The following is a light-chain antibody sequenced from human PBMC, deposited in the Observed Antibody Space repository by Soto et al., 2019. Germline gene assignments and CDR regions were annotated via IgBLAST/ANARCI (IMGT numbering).Light chain of an antibody. CDR2: AAS. J-gene: IGKJ4*01. CDR3: QQDQSHPLT. V-gene: IGKV1D-16*01. Sequence: DIQVTQSPSSVSASVGDRVTITCRASQHISTWLAWYQQKPEKAPKTLISAASTLEGGVPPRFSGSGSGTDFTLTISNLQPEDFATYYCQQDQSHPLTFGGGTKVEIK. CDR1: QHISTW.